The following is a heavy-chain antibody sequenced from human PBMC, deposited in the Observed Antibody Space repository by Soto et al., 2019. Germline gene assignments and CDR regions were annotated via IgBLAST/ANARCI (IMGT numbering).Heavy chain of an antibody. D-gene: IGHD6-13*01. J-gene: IGHJ6*02. CDR1: GFTFSSYS. Sequence: GGSLRLSCAASGFTFSSYSMNWARQAPGKGLEWVSSISSSSSYIYYADSVKGRFTISRDNAKNSLYLQMNSLRAEDTAVYYCARGVDSSSWGGYYYYYGMDVWGQGTTVTVSS. V-gene: IGHV3-21*01. CDR3: ARGVDSSSWGGYYYYYGMDV. CDR2: ISSSSSYI.